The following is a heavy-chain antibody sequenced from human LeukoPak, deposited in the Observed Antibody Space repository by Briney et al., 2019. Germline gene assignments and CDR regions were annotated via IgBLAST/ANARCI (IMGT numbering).Heavy chain of an antibody. V-gene: IGHV4-59*01. CDR1: GGSISSYY. CDR3: ARFGTLWQQQLELEY. CDR2: IYYSGST. D-gene: IGHD6-13*01. Sequence: SETLSLTCTVSGGSISSYYWSWIRQPLGKGLEWIGYIYYSGSTNYNPSLKSRVTISVDTSKNQFSLKLSSVTAADTAVYYCARFGTLWQQQLELEYWGQGTLVTVSS. J-gene: IGHJ4*02.